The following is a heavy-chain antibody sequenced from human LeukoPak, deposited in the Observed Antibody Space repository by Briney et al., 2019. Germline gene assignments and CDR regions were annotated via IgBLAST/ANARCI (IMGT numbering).Heavy chain of an antibody. CDR2: IIPILGIA. J-gene: IGHJ3*02. V-gene: IGHV1-69*04. Sequence: VASVKVSCKASGGTFSSYAISWVRQAPGQGLEWMGRIIPILGIANYAQKFQGRVTITADKSTSTAYMELSSLRSEDTAVYYCARDEDACGGDCYSGAFDIWGQGTMVTVSS. D-gene: IGHD2-21*02. CDR1: GGTFSSYA. CDR3: ARDEDACGGDCYSGAFDI.